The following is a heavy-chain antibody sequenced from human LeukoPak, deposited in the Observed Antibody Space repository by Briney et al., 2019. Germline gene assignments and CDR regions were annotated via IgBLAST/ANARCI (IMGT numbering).Heavy chain of an antibody. J-gene: IGHJ6*03. CDR1: GGSFSGYY. CDR2: INHSGST. Sequence: PSETLSLTCAVYGGSFSGYYWSWIRQPPGKGLEWIGEINHSGSTNYNPSLKSRVTISVDTSKNQFSLKLSSVTAADTAVYYCARHIVVVPAAIWPGDYYYYMDVWGKGTTVTISS. CDR3: ARHIVVVPAAIWPGDYYYYMDV. V-gene: IGHV4-34*01. D-gene: IGHD2-2*02.